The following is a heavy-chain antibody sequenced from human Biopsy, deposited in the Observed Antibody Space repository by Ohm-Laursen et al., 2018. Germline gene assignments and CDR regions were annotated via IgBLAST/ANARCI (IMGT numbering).Heavy chain of an antibody. CDR3: VGGQRGPPIGVTVPGDAFDL. CDR1: GVTFDTYA. J-gene: IGHJ3*01. CDR2: RIPYFNTI. D-gene: IGHD2/OR15-2a*01. Sequence: ASVKVSCKASGVTFDTYAFGWVRQAPGQGLEWMGGRIPYFNTIYYARNFQDRAVITADRSARTTDMQLSGLRPDDTAIYYCVGGQRGPPIGVTVPGDAFDLWGPGTMVTVSP. V-gene: IGHV1-69*13.